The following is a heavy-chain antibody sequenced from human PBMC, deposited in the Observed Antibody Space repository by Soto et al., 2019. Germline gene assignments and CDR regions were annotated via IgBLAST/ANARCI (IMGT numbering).Heavy chain of an antibody. CDR3: ARGDSTDCSNGVCSFFYNHDMDV. V-gene: IGHV1-2*04. CDR2: INPKSGGT. CDR1: GYSFTGYH. D-gene: IGHD2-8*01. J-gene: IGHJ6*02. Sequence: ASVKVSCKASGYSFTGYHIHWVRQAPGQGLEWLGRINPKSGGTSTAQKFQGWVTMTTDTSISTASMELTRLTSDDTAIYYCARGDSTDCSNGVCSFFYNHDMDVWGQGTTVTVSS.